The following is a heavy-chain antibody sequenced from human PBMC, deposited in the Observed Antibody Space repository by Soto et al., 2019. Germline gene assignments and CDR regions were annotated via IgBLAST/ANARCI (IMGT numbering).Heavy chain of an antibody. Sequence: QLQLVQSGAEVKKPGASVKVSCKASGYSFTTYGVSWLRQAPGEGPEWVGWISAYNGKTKYADKFQDRVTLTTDTSTATAHMELRGRTSDDTAVYYCAREPPLTDSLRGTPRIDVWGQGTTVTVSS. V-gene: IGHV1-18*04. D-gene: IGHD3-10*01. CDR3: AREPPLTDSLRGTPRIDV. J-gene: IGHJ6*02. CDR2: ISAYNGKT. CDR1: GYSFTTYG.